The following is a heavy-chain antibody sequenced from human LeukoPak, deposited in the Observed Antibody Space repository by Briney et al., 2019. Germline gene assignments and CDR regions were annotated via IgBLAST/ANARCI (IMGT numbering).Heavy chain of an antibody. CDR2: ISASGST. Sequence: SETLSLTCSVSGDSISSGDYFWSWIRQAAGKGLEWIGRISASGSTNYNPSLKSRVTISVDRSKNQFSLRLSSVTAADTAVYYCARVDSSGYDSLYYYMDVWGKGTTVTVSS. D-gene: IGHD3-22*01. V-gene: IGHV4-61*02. CDR3: ARVDSSGYDSLYYYMDV. J-gene: IGHJ6*03. CDR1: GDSISSGDYF.